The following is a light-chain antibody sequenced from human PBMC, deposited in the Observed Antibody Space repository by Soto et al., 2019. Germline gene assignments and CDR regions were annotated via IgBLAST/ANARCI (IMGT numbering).Light chain of an antibody. V-gene: IGKV2-28*01. CDR2: LGS. CDR3: AQGLQTPLN. J-gene: IGKJ4*01. Sequence: DVVMTQSPLSLPVTPGEPASISCRSSRSLLSSNGYNYLNWYLQKPGQSTQLLIYLGSNRASGVPDRFSGSGAGTDFTLKISRVEAEDVGVYYCAQGLQTPLNFGGGTKVDIK. CDR1: RSLLSSNGYNY.